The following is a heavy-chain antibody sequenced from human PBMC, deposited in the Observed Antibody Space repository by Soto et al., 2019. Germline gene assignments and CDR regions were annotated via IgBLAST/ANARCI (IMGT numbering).Heavy chain of an antibody. CDR1: GFTFASYV. D-gene: IGHD3-16*02. V-gene: IGHV3-23*01. CDR3: ANDEHPRRSIGFDY. CDR2: ISATGGST. Sequence: PGGSLRLSCAGSGFTFASYVMTWVRQAPGKGLEWVSSISATGGSTYYAGSVKGRFTISRDNSKNTLYLQMNSLRAEDTAIYYCANDEHPRRSIGFDYWGQGTLVTVSS. J-gene: IGHJ4*02.